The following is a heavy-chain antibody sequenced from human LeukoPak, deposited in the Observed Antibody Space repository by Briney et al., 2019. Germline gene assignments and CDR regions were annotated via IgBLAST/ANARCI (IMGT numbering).Heavy chain of an antibody. Sequence: GGSLRLSCAASGFTFSGSAMHWVRQASGKGLEWVGRIRSKANSYATAYAASVKGRFTISRDDSKNTAYLQMNSLKTEDTAVYYCTRQPWELVIWFDPWGQGTLVTVSA. CDR1: GFTFSGSA. D-gene: IGHD1-26*01. J-gene: IGHJ5*02. V-gene: IGHV3-73*01. CDR2: IRSKANSYAT. CDR3: TRQPWELVIWFDP.